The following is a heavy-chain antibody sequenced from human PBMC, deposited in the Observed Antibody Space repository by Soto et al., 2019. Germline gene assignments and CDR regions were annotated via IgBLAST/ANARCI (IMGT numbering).Heavy chain of an antibody. Sequence: VQLVESGGGVVQPGRSLRLSCAASGFTFSSYAMHWVRQAPGKGLEWVAVISYDGSNKYYADSVKGRFTISRDNSKNTLYLQMNSLRAEDTAVYYCARDRYSGSYYYYYGMDVWGQGTTVTVSS. D-gene: IGHD1-26*01. CDR1: GFTFSSYA. J-gene: IGHJ6*02. CDR3: ARDRYSGSYYYYYGMDV. V-gene: IGHV3-30-3*01. CDR2: ISYDGSNK.